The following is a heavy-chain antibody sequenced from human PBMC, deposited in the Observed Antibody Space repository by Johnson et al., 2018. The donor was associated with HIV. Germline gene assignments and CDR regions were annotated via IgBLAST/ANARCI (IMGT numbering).Heavy chain of an antibody. Sequence: VQLVESGGGLVQPGGSLRLSCAASGFTVSSNYMSWVRQAPGKGLEWVSVISGSGGSTYYADSVKGRFTISRDNSKNTLYLQMKSLRAEDTAVYYCARDSETYGMDAFDIWGQGTMVTVSS. D-gene: IGHD4-17*01. CDR1: GFTVSSNY. CDR2: ISGSGGST. V-gene: IGHV3-66*01. CDR3: ARDSETYGMDAFDI. J-gene: IGHJ3*02.